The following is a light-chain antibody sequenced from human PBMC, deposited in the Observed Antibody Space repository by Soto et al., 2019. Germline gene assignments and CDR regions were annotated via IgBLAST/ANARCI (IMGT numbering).Light chain of an antibody. CDR3: YSAXGINLVV. CDR1: VLAKKY. V-gene: IGLV3-27*01. J-gene: IGLJ2*01. Sequence: SYXLTQPSSVSVSPGQTAXITCSGXVLAKKYARWFQQRPGQAPVLLIYNDSERPSGIPERFSGSSSGTTVTLTVSGAQVXXXXXXXXYSAXGINLVVFGGGTKLTVL. CDR2: NDS.